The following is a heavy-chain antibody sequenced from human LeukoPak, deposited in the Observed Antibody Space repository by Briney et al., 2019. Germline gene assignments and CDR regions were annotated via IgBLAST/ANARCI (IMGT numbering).Heavy chain of an antibody. J-gene: IGHJ4*02. CDR2: IYPRDSDT. CDR3: ARHSDVIGAI. V-gene: IGHV5-51*01. Sequence: AESLKISCEASGYTFTHQWIGWVRQMAGRGLEWVGIIYPRDSDTRYSPSFQGHVTISADTSINTAYLEWSSLEASDTAMYYCARHSDVIGAIWGQGTLVTASS. CDR1: GYTFTHQW. D-gene: IGHD3-10*01.